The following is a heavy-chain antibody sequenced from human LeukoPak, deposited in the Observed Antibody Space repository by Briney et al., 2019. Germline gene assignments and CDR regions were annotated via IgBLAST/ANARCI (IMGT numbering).Heavy chain of an antibody. J-gene: IGHJ4*02. Sequence: GGSLRLSCAASGFTFRTYGMNWVRQAPGKGLEWVAVISYDGSNKYYADSVKGRFTISRDNSKNTLYLQMNSLRAEDTAVYYCARELWFGELLPVFDYWGQGTLVTVSS. V-gene: IGHV3-30*03. CDR1: GFTFRTYG. CDR2: ISYDGSNK. CDR3: ARELWFGELLPVFDY. D-gene: IGHD3-10*01.